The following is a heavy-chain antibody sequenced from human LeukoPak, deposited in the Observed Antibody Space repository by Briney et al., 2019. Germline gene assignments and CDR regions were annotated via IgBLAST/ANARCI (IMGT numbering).Heavy chain of an antibody. D-gene: IGHD6-6*01. J-gene: IGHJ4*02. CDR3: AQGLVHPIDY. Sequence: PGGSLRLSCAASGFTFSTYAMSWVRQAPGRGLEWVSGISGSAGSTYYADSVKGRFAISRDNSKNTLYLQMNSLRAEDTAVYYSAQGLVHPIDYWGQGILVTVSS. CDR1: GFTFSTYA. V-gene: IGHV3-23*01. CDR2: ISGSAGST.